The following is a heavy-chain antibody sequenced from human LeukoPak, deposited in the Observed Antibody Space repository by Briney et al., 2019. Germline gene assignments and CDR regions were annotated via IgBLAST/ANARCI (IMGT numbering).Heavy chain of an antibody. CDR1: GFTFSRYW. CDR3: ARGSLVHYYGSGSYRNRAGFDY. J-gene: IGHJ4*02. Sequence: GGSLRLSCAASGFTFSRYWMSWVRQAPGKGLEWVASIYQGESAKFYGDSVKGRFTISRDNAKNSLYLQMNSLRAEDTAVYCCARGSLVHYYGSGSYRNRAGFDYWGQGTLVTVSS. D-gene: IGHD3-10*01. V-gene: IGHV3-7*01. CDR2: IYQGESAK.